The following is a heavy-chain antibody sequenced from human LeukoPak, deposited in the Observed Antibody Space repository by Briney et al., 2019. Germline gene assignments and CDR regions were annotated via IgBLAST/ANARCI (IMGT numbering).Heavy chain of an antibody. CDR1: GYTFTSYD. D-gene: IGHD2-2*01. Sequence: GASVKVSCKASGYTFTSYDINWVRQATGQGLEWMGWMNPNSGNTGYAQKFQGRVTITRNTSISTAYMELSSLRSEDTAVYYCARGLGYCSSTSCEGDYYMDVWGEGTTVTVSS. V-gene: IGHV1-8*03. CDR2: MNPNSGNT. CDR3: ARGLGYCSSTSCEGDYYMDV. J-gene: IGHJ6*03.